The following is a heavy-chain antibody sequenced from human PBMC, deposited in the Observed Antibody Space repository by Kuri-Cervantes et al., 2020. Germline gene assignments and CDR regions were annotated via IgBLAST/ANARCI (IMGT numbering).Heavy chain of an antibody. D-gene: IGHD2-2*01. CDR2: IKQDGGEK. J-gene: IGHJ4*02. V-gene: IGHV3-7*01. CDR3: ARDHCSSTSCYPANFDY. Sequence: GGSLRLCCAASGFTFSSYWMSWVRQAPGKGLEWVANIKQDGGEKYYVDSVKGRFTISRDNAKNSLYLQMNSLRDEDTAVYYCARDHCSSTSCYPANFDYWGQGTLVTVSS. CDR1: GFTFSSYW.